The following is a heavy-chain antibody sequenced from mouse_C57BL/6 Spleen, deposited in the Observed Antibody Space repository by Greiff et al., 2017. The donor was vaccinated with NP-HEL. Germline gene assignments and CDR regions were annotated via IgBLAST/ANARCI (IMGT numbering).Heavy chain of an antibody. J-gene: IGHJ4*01. CDR2: IDPANGNT. Sequence: LVESVAELVRPGASVKLSCTASGFNIKNTYMHWVKQRPEQGLEWIGRIDPANGNTKYAPKFQGKATITADTSSNTAYLQLSSLTSEDTAIYYCARDLHYYGSSYDAMDYWGQGTSVTVSS. D-gene: IGHD1-1*01. CDR1: GFNIKNTY. CDR3: ARDLHYYGSSYDAMDY. V-gene: IGHV14-3*01.